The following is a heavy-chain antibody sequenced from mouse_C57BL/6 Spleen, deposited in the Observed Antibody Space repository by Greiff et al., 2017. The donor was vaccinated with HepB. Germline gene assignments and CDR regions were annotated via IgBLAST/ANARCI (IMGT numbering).Heavy chain of an antibody. D-gene: IGHD1-1*01. V-gene: IGHV1-7*01. CDR1: GYTFTSYW. Sequence: VQLQESGAELAKPGASVKLSCKASGYTFTSYWMHWVKQRPGQGLEWIGYINPSSGYTKYNQKFKDKATLTADKSSSTAYMQLSSLTYEDSAVYYCSRGDTTVVATRDFDYWGQGTTLTVSS. J-gene: IGHJ2*01. CDR3: SRGDTTVVATRDFDY. CDR2: INPSSGYT.